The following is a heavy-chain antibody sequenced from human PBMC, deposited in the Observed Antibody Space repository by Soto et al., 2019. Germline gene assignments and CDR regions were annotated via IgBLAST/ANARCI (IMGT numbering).Heavy chain of an antibody. Sequence: ASVKVSCKASGYTFTSYDINWVRQATGQGLEWMGWMNPNSGNTGYAQKFQGRVTMTRNTSISTAYMELSSLRSEDTAVYYCARGFXHYYDSSGYDPHDAFDIWGQGTMVTVSS. V-gene: IGHV1-8*01. CDR1: GYTFTSYD. J-gene: IGHJ3*02. CDR3: ARGFXHYYDSSGYDPHDAFDI. CDR2: MNPNSGNT. D-gene: IGHD3-22*01.